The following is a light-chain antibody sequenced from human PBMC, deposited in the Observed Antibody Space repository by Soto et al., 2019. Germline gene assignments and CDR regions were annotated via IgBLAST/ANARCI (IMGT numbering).Light chain of an antibody. V-gene: IGKV1-27*01. J-gene: IGKJ1*01. Sequence: DIQMTQSPSSLSASVGDRVTITCRASLGLSNYLAWYQQKPGKVPKLLIYAASTLQSGVPSRFSGSGSGTDFTLTISSLQPEDVATYYCQKYSSDPLTLGQGSKVEIK. CDR2: AAS. CDR3: QKYSSDPLT. CDR1: LGLSNY.